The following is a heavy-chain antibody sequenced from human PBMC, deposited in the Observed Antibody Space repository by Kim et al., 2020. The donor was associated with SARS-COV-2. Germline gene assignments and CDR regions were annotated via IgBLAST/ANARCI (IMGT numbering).Heavy chain of an antibody. CDR1: GFTFSSYG. J-gene: IGHJ4*02. V-gene: IGHV3-30*18. Sequence: GGSLRLSCAASGFTFSSYGMHWVRQAPGKGLEWVAVISYDGSNKYYADSVKGRFTISRDNSKNTLYLQMNSLRAEDTAVYYCAKLCSSTSCHFDYWGQGTLVTVSS. CDR3: AKLCSSTSCHFDY. D-gene: IGHD2-2*01. CDR2: ISYDGSNK.